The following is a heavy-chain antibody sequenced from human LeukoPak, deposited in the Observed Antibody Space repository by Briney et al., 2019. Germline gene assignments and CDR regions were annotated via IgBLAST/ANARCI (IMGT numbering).Heavy chain of an antibody. CDR2: IYYSGST. CDR1: GGSISSSSYY. J-gene: IGHJ6*03. Sequence: SETLSLTCTVSGGSISSSSYYWGWIRQPPGKGLEWIGSIYYSGSTYYNPSLKSRVTISVDTSKNQFPLKLNSVTAADTAVYYCARQGYCSSTSCYYYYYMDVWGKGTTVTVSS. V-gene: IGHV4-39*01. CDR3: ARQGYCSSTSCYYYYYMDV. D-gene: IGHD2-2*01.